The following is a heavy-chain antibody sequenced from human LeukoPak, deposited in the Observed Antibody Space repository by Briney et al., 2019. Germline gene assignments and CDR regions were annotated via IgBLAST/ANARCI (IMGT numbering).Heavy chain of an antibody. J-gene: IGHJ4*02. CDR3: ARYEGIMGATRDFDY. D-gene: IGHD1-26*01. CDR1: GYTFTSYG. CDR2: ISAYNGNT. V-gene: IGHV1-18*01. Sequence: GASVKVSCMPSGYTFTSYGISWVRQAPGQGLEWMGWISAYNGNTNYAQKLQGRVTLTTDTSTSTAYMDMRSLRSDDTRAYYCARYEGIMGATRDFDYWGQGTLVTVSS.